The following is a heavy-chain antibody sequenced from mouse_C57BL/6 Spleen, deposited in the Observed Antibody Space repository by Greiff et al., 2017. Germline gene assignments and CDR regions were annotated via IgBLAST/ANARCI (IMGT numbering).Heavy chain of an antibody. V-gene: IGHV1-64*01. J-gene: IGHJ3*01. CDR2: IHPNSGST. D-gene: IGHD2-5*01. CDR3: AREGAYYSNLAWFAY. Sequence: VQLQQPGASVKLSCKASGYTFTSYWMHWVKQRPGQGLEWIGMIHPNSGSTNYNEKFKSKATLTVDKSSSTAYMQLSSLTSEDSAVYYCAREGAYYSNLAWFAYWGQGTLVTVSA. CDR1: GYTFTSYW.